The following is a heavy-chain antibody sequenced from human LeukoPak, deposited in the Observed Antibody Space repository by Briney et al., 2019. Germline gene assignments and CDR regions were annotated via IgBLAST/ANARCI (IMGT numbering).Heavy chain of an antibody. D-gene: IGHD3-22*01. CDR1: GFTFSSYS. V-gene: IGHV3-21*01. J-gene: IGHJ6*03. CDR3: AREAGKYDSSGYYWDYYYYYYMDV. Sequence: GGSLRLSCAASGFTFSSYSMNWVRQAPGKGLEWVSSISSSSSYVYYADSVKGRFTISRDNAKNSLYLQMNSLRAEDTAVYYCAREAGKYDSSGYYWDYYYYYYMDVWGKGTTVTVSS. CDR2: ISSSSSYV.